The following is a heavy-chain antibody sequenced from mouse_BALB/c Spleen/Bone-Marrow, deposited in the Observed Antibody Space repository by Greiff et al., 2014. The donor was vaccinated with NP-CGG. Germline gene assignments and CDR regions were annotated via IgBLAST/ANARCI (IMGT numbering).Heavy chain of an antibody. CDR1: GFNIKDTY. D-gene: IGHD1-1*01. Sequence: EVQGVESGAELAKPGASVKLSCTASGFNIKDTYMHWVKQRPEQGLEWIGRIDPANGDTKYDPKFQGKATITADTSSNTAYLQLSSLSSEGTAVYYCPNPSFYYVSSYWSSEAGGAGTTAPVSS. J-gene: IGHJ1*01. CDR3: PNPSFYYVSSYWSSEA. CDR2: IDPANGDT. V-gene: IGHV14-3*02.